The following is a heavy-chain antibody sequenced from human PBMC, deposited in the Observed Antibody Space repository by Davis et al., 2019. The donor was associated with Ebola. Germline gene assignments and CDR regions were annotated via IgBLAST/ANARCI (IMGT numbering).Heavy chain of an antibody. J-gene: IGHJ4*02. D-gene: IGHD5-24*01. Sequence: HTGRSLRLSCAASGFRFSNYWMHWVRQAPGKGLVWLSRLNCDGSNIDYADFVKGRFTISRDNAKNTVYLQVNSLRADDTAGYYCARDGPPNFWGQGTLVTVSS. CDR3: ARDGPPNF. CDR2: LNCDGSNI. CDR1: GFRFSNYW. V-gene: IGHV3-74*01.